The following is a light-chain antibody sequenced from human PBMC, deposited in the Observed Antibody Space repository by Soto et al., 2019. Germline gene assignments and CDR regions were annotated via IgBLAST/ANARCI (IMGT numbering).Light chain of an antibody. V-gene: IGKV3-15*01. CDR1: QSVSSN. Sequence: EIVMTQSPATLSVSPGERATLSCRASQSVSSNLAWYQQKPGQAPRLPFYGASTRATGVPARFTGSGSGTDFTLTISSLQSEDFAVYYCQQSNNWPYSFGQGTKLEIK. J-gene: IGKJ2*01. CDR2: GAS. CDR3: QQSNNWPYS.